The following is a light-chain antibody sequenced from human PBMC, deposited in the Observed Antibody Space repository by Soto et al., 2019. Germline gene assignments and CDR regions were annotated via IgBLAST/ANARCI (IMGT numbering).Light chain of an antibody. J-gene: IGLJ3*02. CDR1: SSDVGAYKY. Sequence: QSALTQPPSASGSPGQSVTISCTGTSSDVGAYKYVSWYQQYPGKAPKLMIYEVSKRPSGVPARLSGSKSGNTASLTVSGLQSEDEAYYYCTSYVGSDIWVFGGGTKLTVL. V-gene: IGLV2-8*01. CDR2: EVS. CDR3: TSYVGSDIWV.